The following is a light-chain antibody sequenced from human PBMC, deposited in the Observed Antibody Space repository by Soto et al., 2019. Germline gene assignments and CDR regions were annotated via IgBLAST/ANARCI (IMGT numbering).Light chain of an antibody. CDR1: QSVSISS. CDR2: SAS. V-gene: IGKV3-20*01. Sequence: EIVLTQSPGTLSLSPGERATLSCRASQSVSISSLAWYQKKHGQASRLLSYSASSRATGIPDRFSGSGSETDFTLTISRLEPEDFAVYYCQQYGSSSYTFGQGTNLEIK. CDR3: QQYGSSSYT. J-gene: IGKJ2*01.